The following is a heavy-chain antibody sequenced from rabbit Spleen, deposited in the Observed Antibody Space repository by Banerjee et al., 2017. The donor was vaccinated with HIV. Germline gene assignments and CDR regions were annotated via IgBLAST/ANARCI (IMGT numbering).Heavy chain of an antibody. V-gene: IGHV1S43*01. CDR2: IYTTSGNT. Sequence: QQQLEESGGGLVKPGGTLTLTCKASGIDFSSYYYMCWVRQAPGKGLELIACIYTTSGNTWYASWVNGRFTISRSISLNTVDLKMTSLTAADTATYFCARGSAAMTMVITGYYLNLWGQGTLVTVS. D-gene: IGHD2-1*01. CDR1: GIDFSSYYY. J-gene: IGHJ4*01. CDR3: ARGSAAMTMVITGYYLNL.